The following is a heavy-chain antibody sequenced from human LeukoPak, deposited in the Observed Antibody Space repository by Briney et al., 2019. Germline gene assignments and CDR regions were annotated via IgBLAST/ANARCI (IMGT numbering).Heavy chain of an antibody. CDR1: GGSISSSSYC. D-gene: IGHD2-2*01. CDR2: IYYSGST. Sequence: SETLSLTCTVSGGSISSSSYCWGWLRQPPGEGLEWIGSIYYSGSTYYNPSLKSRVTISVDTSKNQFSLKLSSVTAADTAVYYCARLIVVVPAAIDYWGQGTLVTVSS. J-gene: IGHJ4*02. CDR3: ARLIVVVPAAIDY. V-gene: IGHV4-39*01.